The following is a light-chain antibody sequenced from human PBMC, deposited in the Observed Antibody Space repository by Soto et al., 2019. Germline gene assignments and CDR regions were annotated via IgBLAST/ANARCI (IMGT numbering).Light chain of an antibody. CDR1: SSNIGSNT. J-gene: IGLJ2*01. CDR2: DNH. CDR3: GTWDSSLSAGV. Sequence: QSVLTQPPSASGTPGQRVTISCSGSSSNIGSNTVNWYQQLPGTAPKLLIYDNHKRPSGIPDRFSGSKSGTSATLGITGLQTGDEADYYCGTWDSSLSAGVFGGGTKLTVL. V-gene: IGLV1-51*01.